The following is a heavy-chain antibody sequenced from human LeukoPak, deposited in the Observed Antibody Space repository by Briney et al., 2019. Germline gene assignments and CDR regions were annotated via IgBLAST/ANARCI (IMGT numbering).Heavy chain of an antibody. CDR1: GGTFSSYA. CDR3: ASSEDGYSSSWYMGY. V-gene: IGHV1-69*04. D-gene: IGHD6-13*01. Sequence: GASVKVSCKASGGTFSSYAISWVRQAPGQGLEWMGRIIPILGIANYAQKFQGRVTITADKSTSTAYMELSSLRSEDTAVYYCASSEDGYSSSWYMGYWGQGTLVTVSS. CDR2: IIPILGIA. J-gene: IGHJ4*02.